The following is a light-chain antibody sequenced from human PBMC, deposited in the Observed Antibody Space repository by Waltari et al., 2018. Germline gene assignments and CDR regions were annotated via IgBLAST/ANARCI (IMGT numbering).Light chain of an antibody. CDR1: KIGTKS. CDR3: QVWDFTSDHVV. J-gene: IGLJ2*01. V-gene: IGLV3-21*04. Sequence: SYVLTQQPSVAVAAGKTARISWGGNKIGTKSEHCYQQKPCQAPFFVIYYVRDRASGIPERFSGSNSGNTATLTISRVEAGDEADYFCQVWDFTSDHVVFGGGTKLTVL. CDR2: YVR.